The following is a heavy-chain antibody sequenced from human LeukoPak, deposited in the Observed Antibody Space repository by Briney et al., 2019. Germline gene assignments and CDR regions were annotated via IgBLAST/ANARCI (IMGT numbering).Heavy chain of an antibody. Sequence: SETLSLTCTVSGGSISSSSYYWSWIRQPPGKGLEWIGYIYYSGSTNYNPSLKSRVTISVDTSKNQFSLKLSSVTAADTAVYYCARDSGRYCSGGSCYRYYYMDVWGKGTTVTVSS. CDR1: GGSISSSSYY. J-gene: IGHJ6*03. D-gene: IGHD2-15*01. V-gene: IGHV4-61*01. CDR3: ARDSGRYCSGGSCYRYYYMDV. CDR2: IYYSGST.